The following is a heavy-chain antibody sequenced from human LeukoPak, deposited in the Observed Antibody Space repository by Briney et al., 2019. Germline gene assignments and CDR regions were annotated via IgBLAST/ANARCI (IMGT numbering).Heavy chain of an antibody. CDR1: GFTFSSYS. J-gene: IGHJ4*02. CDR3: AKDKALLWFGELLR. D-gene: IGHD3-10*01. V-gene: IGHV3-23*01. CDR2: ISGSGGST. Sequence: PGGSLRLSCAASGFTFSSYSMNWVRQAPGKGLEWVSAISGSGGSTYYADSVKGRFTISRDNSKNTLYLQMNSLRAKDTAVYYCAKDKALLWFGELLRWGQGTLVTVSS.